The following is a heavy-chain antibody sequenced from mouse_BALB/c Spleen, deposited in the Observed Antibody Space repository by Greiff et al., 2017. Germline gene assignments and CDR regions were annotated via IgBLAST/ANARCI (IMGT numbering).Heavy chain of an antibody. Sequence: ESGPGLVKPSQSLSLTCSVTGYSITSGYYWNWIRQFPGNKLEWMGYISYDGSNNYNPSLKNRISITRDTSKNQFFLKLNSVTTEDTATYYCARVNWDWFAYWGQGTLVTVSA. CDR1: GYSITSGYY. V-gene: IGHV3-6*02. J-gene: IGHJ3*01. D-gene: IGHD4-1*01. CDR2: ISYDGSN. CDR3: ARVNWDWFAY.